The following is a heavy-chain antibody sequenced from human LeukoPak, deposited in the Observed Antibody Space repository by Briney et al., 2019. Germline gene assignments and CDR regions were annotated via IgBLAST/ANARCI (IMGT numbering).Heavy chain of an antibody. CDR3: ARNPVSYYYYMDV. V-gene: IGHV1-69*01. CDR1: GGTFSSYA. Sequence: SVNVSCKASGGTFSSYAISWVRQAPGQGLEWMGGIIPIFGTANYAQKFQGRVTITADESTSTAYMELSSLRSEDTAVYYCARNPVSYYYYMDVCGQGTTVTVSS. J-gene: IGHJ6*03. CDR2: IIPIFGTA. D-gene: IGHD5/OR15-5a*01.